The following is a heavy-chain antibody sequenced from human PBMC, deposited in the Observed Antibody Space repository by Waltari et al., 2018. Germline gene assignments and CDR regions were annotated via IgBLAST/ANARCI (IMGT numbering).Heavy chain of an antibody. CDR3: ARGRDVYAGFDYNWFDP. J-gene: IGHJ5*02. V-gene: IGHV1-8*03. Sequence: QVQLLQSGAEVKKPGASVKVSSQASGYTFTTYEINWVRQASVQGLEWLGWKNPKTGDTGFAQRFQGRVTITRATSFNTAYMELSTLTSEDTALYYCARGRDVYAGFDYNWFDPWGPGTLVTVSS. CDR2: KNPKTGDT. D-gene: IGHD5-12*01. CDR1: GYTFTTYE.